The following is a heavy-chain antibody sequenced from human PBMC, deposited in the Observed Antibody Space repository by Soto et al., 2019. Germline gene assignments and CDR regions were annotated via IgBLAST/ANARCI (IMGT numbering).Heavy chain of an antibody. CDR3: ERDKLVGATDYSYSGTED. D-gene: IGHD1-26*01. V-gene: IGHV1-18*01. Sequence: QVQLVQSGAEVKKPGASVKVSCKASGYTFTSYGISWVRQAPGQGLEWMGWISAYNGNTNYAQKLQGRVTMTTDTTTSTAYMELKSLRSDDTAVYYCERDKLVGATDYSYSGTEDWGQGTTVTASS. CDR2: ISAYNGNT. CDR1: GYTFTSYG. J-gene: IGHJ6*02.